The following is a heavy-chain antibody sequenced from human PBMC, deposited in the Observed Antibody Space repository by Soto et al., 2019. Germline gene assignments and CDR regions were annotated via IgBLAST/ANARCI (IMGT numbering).Heavy chain of an antibody. Sequence: SETLSLTCTVSGGSVSSGSDYWSWIRQPPGKGLEWIGYIYYSGSTNYNPSLKSRVTISVDTSKNQFSLKLSSVTAADTAVYYCARARTIFGVVIISDGMDVWGQGTTVTVSS. CDR2: IYYSGST. V-gene: IGHV4-61*01. J-gene: IGHJ6*02. CDR3: ARARTIFGVVIISDGMDV. D-gene: IGHD3-3*01. CDR1: GGSVSSGSDY.